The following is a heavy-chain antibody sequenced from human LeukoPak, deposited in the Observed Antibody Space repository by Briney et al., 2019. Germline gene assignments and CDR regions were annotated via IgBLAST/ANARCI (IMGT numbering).Heavy chain of an antibody. CDR1: GFSISSYD. CDR2: IYYSGST. CDR3: ASLSYGYYIVY. D-gene: IGHD4-17*01. Sequence: SETLSLTCTVSGFSISSYDWSWVRQPPGKGLEWVGYIYYSGSTTYNPSLKRRVNISVHKPNKQFSLTLSSVTAADRAVYYCASLSYGYYIVYSGEGTLVTVSS. J-gene: IGHJ4*02. V-gene: IGHV4-59*08.